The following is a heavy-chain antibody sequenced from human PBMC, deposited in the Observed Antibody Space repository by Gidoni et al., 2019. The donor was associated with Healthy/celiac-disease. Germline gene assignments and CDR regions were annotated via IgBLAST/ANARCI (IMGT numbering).Heavy chain of an antibody. CDR1: GFTFSSYG. CDR3: AKDRSTTRYYYYYGMDV. D-gene: IGHD4-17*01. J-gene: IGHJ6*02. V-gene: IGHV3-30*18. Sequence: QVQLVESGGGVVQPGRSLRLSCAASGFTFSSYGMHWVRQAPGKGLEWVAVISYDGSNKYYADSVKGRFTISRDNSKNTLYLQMNSLRAEDTAVYYCAKDRSTTRYYYYYGMDVWGQGTTVTVSS. CDR2: ISYDGSNK.